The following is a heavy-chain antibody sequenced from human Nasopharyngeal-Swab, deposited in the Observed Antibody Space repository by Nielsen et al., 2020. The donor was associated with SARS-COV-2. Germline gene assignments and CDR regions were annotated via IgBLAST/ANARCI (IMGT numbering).Heavy chain of an antibody. D-gene: IGHD3-16*01. Sequence: GESLKISCAASGFTFSSYDMHWVRQATGKGLEWVSAIGTAGDTYYPGSVKGRFTISRENAKNSLYLQMNSLRAGDTAGYYCARERKGAYYYYGMDVWGQGTTVTVSS. J-gene: IGHJ6*02. CDR2: IGTAGDT. CDR1: GFTFSSYD. V-gene: IGHV3-13*01. CDR3: ARERKGAYYYYGMDV.